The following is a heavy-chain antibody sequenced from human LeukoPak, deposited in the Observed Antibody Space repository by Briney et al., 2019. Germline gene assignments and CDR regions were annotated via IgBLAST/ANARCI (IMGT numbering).Heavy chain of an antibody. J-gene: IGHJ3*02. Sequence: SQTLSLTCAISGDSVSSNSATWNWIRQSPSRGLEWLGRTYYRSKWYNDYAISVKSRITINPDTSKNQFSLQLNSMTPEDTAVYFCATGIAVAGHAFDIWGQGTMVTVSS. CDR3: ATGIAVAGHAFDI. D-gene: IGHD6-19*01. CDR1: GDSVSSNSAT. V-gene: IGHV6-1*01. CDR2: TYYRSKWYN.